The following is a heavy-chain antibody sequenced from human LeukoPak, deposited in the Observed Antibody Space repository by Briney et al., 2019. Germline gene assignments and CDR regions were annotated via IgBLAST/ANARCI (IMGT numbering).Heavy chain of an antibody. CDR1: GYTFTGYY. J-gene: IGHJ5*02. V-gene: IGHV1-2*02. D-gene: IGHD3-3*01. CDR2: INPNSGGT. Sequence: ASVKVSCKASGYTFTGYYLHWVRQAPGQGLEWMGWINPNSGGTNCAQKFQGRVTMTRDTSISTAYMELRRLKSDDTAVYYCARDFRVTTEYNWFDPWGQGTLVTVSS. CDR3: ARDFRVTTEYNWFDP.